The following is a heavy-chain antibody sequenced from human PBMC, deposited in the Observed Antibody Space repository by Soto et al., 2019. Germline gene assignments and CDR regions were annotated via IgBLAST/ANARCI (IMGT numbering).Heavy chain of an antibody. Sequence: GASVKVSCKVSGYTLTELSMHWVRQAPGKGLEWMGGFDPEDGETIYAQKFQGRVTMTEDTSTDTAYVELSSLRSEDTAVYYCATGPILNYYDSSGYHDYWGQGTLVTVSS. J-gene: IGHJ4*02. D-gene: IGHD3-22*01. CDR3: ATGPILNYYDSSGYHDY. CDR1: GYTLTELS. CDR2: FDPEDGET. V-gene: IGHV1-24*01.